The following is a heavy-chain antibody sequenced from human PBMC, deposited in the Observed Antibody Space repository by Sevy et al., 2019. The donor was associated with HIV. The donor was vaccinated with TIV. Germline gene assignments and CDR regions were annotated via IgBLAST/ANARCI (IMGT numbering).Heavy chain of an antibody. CDR3: AKGETTVVTALDY. Sequence: GGSLRLSCAASGFTFSSYDMSWVRQAPGKGLEWVSAISRGGGSPYYADSVKGRFTISRDNSKNTLYLQMNSLRAEDTAVYYCAKGETTVVTALDYWGQGTLVTVSS. D-gene: IGHD2-21*02. CDR2: ISRGGGSP. J-gene: IGHJ4*02. V-gene: IGHV3-23*01. CDR1: GFTFSSYD.